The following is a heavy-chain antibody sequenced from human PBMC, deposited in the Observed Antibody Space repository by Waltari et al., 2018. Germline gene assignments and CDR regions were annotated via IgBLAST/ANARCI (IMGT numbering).Heavy chain of an antibody. D-gene: IGHD6-6*01. J-gene: IGHJ5*02. CDR1: GYTFTGYY. CDR2: INPNSGGT. Sequence: QVQLVQSGAAVKKPGASVKVSCKASGYTFTGYYMHWVRQAPGQGLEWMGWINPNSGGTNYAQKLQGRVTMTRDTSISTAYMELSRLRSDDTAVYYCARTAARFKWFDPWGQGTLVTVSS. V-gene: IGHV1-2*02. CDR3: ARTAARFKWFDP.